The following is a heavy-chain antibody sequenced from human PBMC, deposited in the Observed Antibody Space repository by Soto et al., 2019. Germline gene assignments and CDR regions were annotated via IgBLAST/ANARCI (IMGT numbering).Heavy chain of an antibody. J-gene: IGHJ5*02. CDR1: GFTFSGYA. V-gene: IGHV3-23*01. Sequence: EVQLLESGGGLVQPGGSLRLSCEASGFTFSGYAMIWFRQAPGKGLGGVSAISGSGDITYYADSVKGRFTISRDNSKNTLYLQMNSLRAEDTALYYCAKDSSALSVGILFDPWGQGTLVTVSS. CDR3: AKDSSALSVGILFDP. CDR2: ISGSGDIT. D-gene: IGHD1-26*01.